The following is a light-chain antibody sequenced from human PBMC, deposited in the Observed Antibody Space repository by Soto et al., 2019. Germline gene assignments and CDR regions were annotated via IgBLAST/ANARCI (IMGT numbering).Light chain of an antibody. CDR2: ENN. V-gene: IGLV1-51*02. Sequence: QSVLTQPPPVSAAPGQKVTISCSGSSSNIGNNYVSWYQQLPGTAPKLLIYENNKRPSGIPDRFSGSKSGTSATLGITGLQTGDEADYYCGTWDSSLRGVFGGGTKLTVL. CDR1: SSNIGNNY. J-gene: IGLJ3*02. CDR3: GTWDSSLRGV.